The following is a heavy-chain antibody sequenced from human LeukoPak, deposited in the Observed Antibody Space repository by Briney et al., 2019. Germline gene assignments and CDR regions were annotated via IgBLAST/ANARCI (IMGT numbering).Heavy chain of an antibody. J-gene: IGHJ5*01. D-gene: IGHD2-2*01. CDR2: IYYSGRT. CDR3: ARAVVPADEKNWFDS. V-gene: IGHV4-59*11. Sequence: SETLSPTCTVSGGSLTAHYWSWIRQPPGKELEWIGFIYYSGRTQYNPSLKSRVTMSVDTSKTHFSLRLSSVTAADAAVYYCARAVVPADEKNWFDSWGQGIWVTVSS. CDR1: GGSLTAHY.